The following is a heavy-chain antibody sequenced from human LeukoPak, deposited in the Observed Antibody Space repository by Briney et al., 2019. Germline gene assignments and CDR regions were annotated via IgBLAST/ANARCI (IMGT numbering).Heavy chain of an antibody. J-gene: IGHJ5*02. D-gene: IGHD3-10*01. CDR3: AAGDTLVRGVIIPFAP. Sequence: GPSVRVSCKASGFALINSAVQWVRQARRQRLEWVGWIIVGSGQTRYAQKFQERVTITRDMSTSTAFLELSSLRSEDSAVYYCAAGDTLVRGVIIPFAPWGQGTLVTVSS. V-gene: IGHV1-58*01. CDR1: GFALINSA. CDR2: IIVGSGQT.